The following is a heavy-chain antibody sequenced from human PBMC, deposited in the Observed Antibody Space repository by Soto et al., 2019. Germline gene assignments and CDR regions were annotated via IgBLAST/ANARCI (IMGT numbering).Heavy chain of an antibody. CDR3: ARDLYYGDPYYFDY. J-gene: IGHJ4*02. V-gene: IGHV3-11*01. CDR2: ISSSGSTI. Sequence: QVQLVESGGGLVKPGGSLRLSCAASGFTFSDYYMNWIRQAPGKGLEWVSYISSSGSTIYYADSVKARFTNSRDNAKNSLYLQMNSLRAEDTAVYYCARDLYYGDPYYFDYWGQGALVTVSS. CDR1: GFTFSDYY. D-gene: IGHD4-17*01.